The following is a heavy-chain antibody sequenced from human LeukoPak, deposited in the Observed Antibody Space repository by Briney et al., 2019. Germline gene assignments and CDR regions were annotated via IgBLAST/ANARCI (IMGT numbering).Heavy chain of an antibody. Sequence: ASVKVSCKASGYTFTSYGISWVRQAPGQGLEWMGWISAYNGNTNYAQKLQGKVTMTTDTSTSTAYMELRSLRSDDTAVYYCARDLYSSGWSLADYRGQGTLVTVSS. J-gene: IGHJ4*02. V-gene: IGHV1-18*01. D-gene: IGHD6-19*01. CDR3: ARDLYSSGWSLADY. CDR1: GYTFTSYG. CDR2: ISAYNGNT.